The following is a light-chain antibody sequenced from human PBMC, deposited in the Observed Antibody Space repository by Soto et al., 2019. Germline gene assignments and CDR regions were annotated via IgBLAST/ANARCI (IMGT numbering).Light chain of an antibody. CDR1: QSVSSTY. V-gene: IGKV3-20*01. Sequence: EILLTQSPGTLSLSPGERATLSCRASQSVSSTYLAWYQQKPGQAPRLLIYGASSRATGIPDRFSGSGSGTDFTLTISILEPEDFAVYYCQQHGTSPLTFGLGTKVEIK. CDR3: QQHGTSPLT. CDR2: GAS. J-gene: IGKJ1*01.